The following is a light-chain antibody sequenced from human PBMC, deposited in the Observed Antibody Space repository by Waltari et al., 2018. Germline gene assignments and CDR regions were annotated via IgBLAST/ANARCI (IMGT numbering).Light chain of an antibody. CDR2: TAS. J-gene: IGKJ1*01. Sequence: DIQLTQPPSTVTASVGDRLTITCRASQSISGWLAWYQQKPGKAPKLLIYTASSLESGVPSRFSGSGSGTEFTLTISSLQPDDFATYYCQQYNSYSWTFGQGTKVEIK. CDR1: QSISGW. V-gene: IGKV1-5*03. CDR3: QQYNSYSWT.